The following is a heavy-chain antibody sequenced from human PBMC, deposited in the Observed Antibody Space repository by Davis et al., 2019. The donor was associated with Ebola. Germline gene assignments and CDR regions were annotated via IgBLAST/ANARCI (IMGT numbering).Heavy chain of an antibody. D-gene: IGHD1-26*01. V-gene: IGHV4-34*01. J-gene: IGHJ4*02. CDR1: GGSFSGYY. Sequence: PSETLSLTCAVYGGSFSGYYWSWIRQPPGKGLEWIGEINHSGSTNYNPSLKSRVTISVDTSKNQFSLKLTSVTAADTAVYYCARHSGSYGYYFDYWGRGTLVTVSS. CDR2: INHSGST. CDR3: ARHSGSYGYYFDY.